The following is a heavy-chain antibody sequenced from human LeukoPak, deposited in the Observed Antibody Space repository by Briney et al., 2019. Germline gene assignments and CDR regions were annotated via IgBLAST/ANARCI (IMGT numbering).Heavy chain of an antibody. V-gene: IGHV4-39*01. CDR2: IYYSGST. CDR1: GGSISSSSYY. D-gene: IGHD6-13*01. J-gene: IGHJ6*03. CDR3: ARGDKRSSWYYRYYYYYYMDV. Sequence: SETLSLTCTVSGGSISSSSYYWGWIRQPPGKGLEWIGNIYYSGSTYYNPSLKSRVTISVDTSKNQFSLKLSSVTAADTAVYYCARGDKRSSWYYRYYYYYYMDVWGKGTTVTISS.